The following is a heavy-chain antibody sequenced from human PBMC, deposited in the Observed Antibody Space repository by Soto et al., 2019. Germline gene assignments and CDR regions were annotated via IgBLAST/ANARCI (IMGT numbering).Heavy chain of an antibody. D-gene: IGHD2-15*01. J-gene: IGHJ1*01. CDR1: GYTFTSYD. CDR2: MNPNSGNT. CDR3: ARGIGGYCSGGSCYVMDEYFQH. V-gene: IGHV1-8*01. Sequence: ASVKLSCKASGYTFTSYDIDWVRQATGQGLEWMGWMNPNSGNTGYAQKFQGRVTMTRNTSISTAYMELSSLRSEDTAVYYCARGIGGYCSGGSCYVMDEYFQHWGQGTLVTVSS.